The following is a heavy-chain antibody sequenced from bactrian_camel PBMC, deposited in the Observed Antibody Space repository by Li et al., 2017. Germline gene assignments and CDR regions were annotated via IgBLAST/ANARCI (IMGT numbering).Heavy chain of an antibody. CDR3: AAFGIVVHGSCSRLLPIIT. CDR1: GDAVNSLC. CDR2: IDSKLTP. Sequence: HVQLVESGGGSVQAGGSLRLSCVASGDAVNSLCMAWFRQAPGKEREGVACIDSKLTPGYADSVKGRFTISQDNGKNTVYLQMNSLKPEDTAMYYCAAFGIVVHGSCSRLLPIITGAREPRSPSP. J-gene: IGHJ4*01. V-gene: IGHV3S53*01. D-gene: IGHD2*01.